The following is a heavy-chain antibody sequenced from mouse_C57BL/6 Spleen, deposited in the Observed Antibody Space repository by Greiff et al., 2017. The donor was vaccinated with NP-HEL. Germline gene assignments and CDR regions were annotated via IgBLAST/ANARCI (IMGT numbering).Heavy chain of an antibody. J-gene: IGHJ2*01. D-gene: IGHD2-3*01. CDR2: IDPSDSYT. Sequence: QVQLQQPGAELVMPGASVKLSCKASGYTFTSYWMPWVKRRPGQGLDWIGEIDPSDSYTNYNKKLKGKSTLTVDKSSSTAYMQLSSLTSEDSAVYYCARSGDGFDYWGQGTTLTVSS. CDR3: ARSGDGFDY. V-gene: IGHV1-69*01. CDR1: GYTFTSYW.